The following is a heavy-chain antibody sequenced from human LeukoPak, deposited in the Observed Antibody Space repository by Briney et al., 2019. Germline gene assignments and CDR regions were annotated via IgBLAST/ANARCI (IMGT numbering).Heavy chain of an antibody. D-gene: IGHD2-2*01. Sequence: ASVKVSCKASGYTFTSYGISWVRQAPGQGGEWMGWISAYNGNTNYAHKLQGTVTMTTDTSTSTAYMELRSLRSDDTAVYYCARGYCSSTSCYSGDYWGQGTLVTVSS. CDR2: ISAYNGNT. CDR3: ARGYCSSTSCYSGDY. CDR1: GYTFTSYG. J-gene: IGHJ4*02. V-gene: IGHV1-18*01.